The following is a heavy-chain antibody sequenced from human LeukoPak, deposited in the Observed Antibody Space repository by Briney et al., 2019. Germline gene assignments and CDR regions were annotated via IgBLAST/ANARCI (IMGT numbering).Heavy chain of an antibody. J-gene: IGHJ4*02. D-gene: IGHD3-3*01. CDR2: INPNSGGT. CDR1: GYTFTGYY. V-gene: IGHV1-2*02. Sequence: ASVKVSCKASGYTFTGYYMHWVRQAPGQGLEWMGWINPNSGGTNYAQKFQGRVTMTRDTSISTAYMELSRLRSEDTAVYYCARTLGYYDFWSGYYAGYYFDYWGQGTLVTVSS. CDR3: ARTLGYYDFWSGYYAGYYFDY.